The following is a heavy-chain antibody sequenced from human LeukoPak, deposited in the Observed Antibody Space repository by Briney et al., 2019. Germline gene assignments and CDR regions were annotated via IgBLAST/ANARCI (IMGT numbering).Heavy chain of an antibody. Sequence: GGSLRLSCAASGFIVSTKYMSWVRQAPGKGLEWVSSVYSTDNTYYADPVKGRFSISRDTSKNTLYLQMNSLRAEDTAVYYCGSSTAHYYNYGMDVWGQGATVTVS. V-gene: IGHV3-53*01. CDR3: GSSTAHYYNYGMDV. CDR2: VYSTDNT. D-gene: IGHD2-21*02. J-gene: IGHJ6*02. CDR1: GFIVSTKY.